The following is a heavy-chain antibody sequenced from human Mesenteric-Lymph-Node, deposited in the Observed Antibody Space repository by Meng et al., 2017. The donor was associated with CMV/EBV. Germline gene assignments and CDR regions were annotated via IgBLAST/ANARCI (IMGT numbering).Heavy chain of an antibody. J-gene: IGHJ4*02. Sequence: GGSLRLSCAASGFTVSSNYMSWVRQAPGKGLEWVSVIYSGGSTYYADSVKGRFTISRDNSKNTLYLQMNSLRAEDTAVYYCARARLTYYEILTGYYRSFDYWGQGTLVTVSS. V-gene: IGHV3-66*02. D-gene: IGHD3-9*01. CDR3: ARARLTYYEILTGYYRSFDY. CDR2: IYSGGST. CDR1: GFTVSSNY.